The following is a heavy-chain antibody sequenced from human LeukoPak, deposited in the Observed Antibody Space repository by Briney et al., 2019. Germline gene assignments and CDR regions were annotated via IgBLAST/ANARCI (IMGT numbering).Heavy chain of an antibody. V-gene: IGHV4-34*01. CDR1: GGSFSGYY. J-gene: IGHJ4*02. CDR3: ARGVAAAGIGPYYFDY. D-gene: IGHD6-13*01. Sequence: PSETLSLTCAVYGGSFSGYYWSWIRQPPGKGLEWIGEINHSGSTNYNPSLKRRVTISVDTSKNQFSLKLSSVTAADTAVYYCARGVAAAGIGPYYFDYWGQGTLVTVSS. CDR2: INHSGST.